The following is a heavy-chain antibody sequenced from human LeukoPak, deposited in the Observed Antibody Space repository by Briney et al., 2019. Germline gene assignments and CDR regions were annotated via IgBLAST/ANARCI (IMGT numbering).Heavy chain of an antibody. V-gene: IGHV1-69*11. CDR1: GGTFSNSA. Sequence: SVKVSCKASGGTFSNSAFSWVRQAPGQGLQWVGRIIPIVDATSYAQNFKGRVTITADESTTTAYMELSSLRSEDTAVYYCAREMGDREFYFDYWGQGTLVTVSS. D-gene: IGHD3-10*01. CDR2: IIPIVDAT. J-gene: IGHJ4*02. CDR3: AREMGDREFYFDY.